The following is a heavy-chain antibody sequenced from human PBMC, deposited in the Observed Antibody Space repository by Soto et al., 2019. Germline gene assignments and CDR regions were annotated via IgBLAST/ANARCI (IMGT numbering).Heavy chain of an antibody. CDR2: ISYLGNT. J-gene: IGHJ3*02. D-gene: IGHD6-13*01. Sequence: QVQLQESGPGLVKPSETLSLTCSISGGSISTYYWSWIRQSPGKGLEWIGYISYLGNTNYNPSLKRRVSISVDKPQNQFSLKLDSVIAADTAIYYCASKGAGRAAINIWGPGTRGIVAS. CDR3: ASKGAGRAAINI. CDR1: GGSISTYY. V-gene: IGHV4-59*01.